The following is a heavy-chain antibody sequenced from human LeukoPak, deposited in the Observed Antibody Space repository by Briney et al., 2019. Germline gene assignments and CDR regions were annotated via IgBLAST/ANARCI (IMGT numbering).Heavy chain of an antibody. CDR1: GFTFSSYW. Sequence: GGPLRLSCAASGFTFSSYWMSWVRQAPGKGLEWVANIKQDGSEKYYVDSVKGRFTISRDNAKNSLYLQMNSLRAEDTAVYYCARDYRESYPDYYYYYGMDVWGQGTTVTVSS. CDR2: IKQDGSEK. J-gene: IGHJ6*02. D-gene: IGHD1-26*01. V-gene: IGHV3-7*01. CDR3: ARDYRESYPDYYYYYGMDV.